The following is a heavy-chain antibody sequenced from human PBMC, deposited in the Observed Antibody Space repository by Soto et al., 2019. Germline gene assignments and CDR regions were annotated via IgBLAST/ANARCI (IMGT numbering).Heavy chain of an antibody. V-gene: IGHV4-4*07. CDR2: IHSSGIT. J-gene: IGHJ5*02. CDR3: ARHQGVAAAGITWFDP. D-gene: IGHD6-13*01. CDR1: GASMNSYH. Sequence: SETLSLTCTVSGASMNSYHWSWIRQPAGKGLEWIGHIHSSGITNYNPSLKSRVTMSVDTSKNQFSLRLMSLTAADTAVYYCARHQGVAAAGITWFDPWGQGAMLTVSS.